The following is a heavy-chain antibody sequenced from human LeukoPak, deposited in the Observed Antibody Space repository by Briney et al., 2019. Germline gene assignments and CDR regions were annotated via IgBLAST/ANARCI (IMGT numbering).Heavy chain of an antibody. CDR1: GYLFTSYW. CDR2: IYPGNSEA. CDR3: ARHGATGPSD. Sequence: GESLKISCQGSGYLFTSYWIGWVRQMPGKGLEWMGLIYPGNSEAKYSPSFQGQVTISADNSVNTAYVQWSSLKASVTAIYYCARHGATGPSDWGQGTLVTVSS. V-gene: IGHV5-51*01. J-gene: IGHJ4*02.